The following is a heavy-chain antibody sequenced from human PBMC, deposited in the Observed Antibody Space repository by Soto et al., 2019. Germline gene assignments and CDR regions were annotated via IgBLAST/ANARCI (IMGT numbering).Heavy chain of an antibody. J-gene: IGHJ3*02. V-gene: IGHV1-46*03. CDR3: ARTLRIAAAGTLSFDI. CDR2: INPSGGST. CDR1: GYTFTSYY. Sequence: ASVKVSSKASGYTFTSYYMHWVRQSPGQGLEWMGIINPSGGSTSYAQKFQGRVTMTRDTSTSTVYMELSSLRSEDTAVYYCARTLRIAAAGTLSFDIWGQGTMVTVSS. D-gene: IGHD6-13*01.